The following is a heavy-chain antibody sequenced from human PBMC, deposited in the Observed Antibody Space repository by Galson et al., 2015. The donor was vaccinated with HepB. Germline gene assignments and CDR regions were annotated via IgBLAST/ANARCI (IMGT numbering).Heavy chain of an antibody. CDR1: GFTFSSHA. J-gene: IGHJ4*02. D-gene: IGHD3-22*01. CDR3: AREGDSSGTPFDY. Sequence: SLRLSCAASGFTFSSHAMHWVRQAPGKGLEWVAVISYDGSNKYYADSVKGRFTISRDNSKNTLYLQMNSLRAEDTAVYYCAREGDSSGTPFDYWGQGTLVTVSS. CDR2: ISYDGSNK. V-gene: IGHV3-30-3*01.